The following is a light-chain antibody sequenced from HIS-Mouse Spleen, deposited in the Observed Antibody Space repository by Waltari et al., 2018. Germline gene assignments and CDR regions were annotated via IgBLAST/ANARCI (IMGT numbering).Light chain of an antibody. CDR1: QGISRN. J-gene: IGKJ1*01. CDR2: AAS. Sequence: DIQLTQSPSFLSASVGDRVTITCRASQGISRNLAWYQQKPGKAPNLLIYAASTLQSGVPSRFSGSGSGTEFTLTISSLQPEDFATYYCQQLNSYPPTFGQGTKVEIK. CDR3: QQLNSYPPT. V-gene: IGKV1-9*01.